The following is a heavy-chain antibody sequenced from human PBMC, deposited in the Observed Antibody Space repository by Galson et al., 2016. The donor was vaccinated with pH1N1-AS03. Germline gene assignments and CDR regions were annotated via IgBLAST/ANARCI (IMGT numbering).Heavy chain of an antibody. CDR1: GFTFSSSN. D-gene: IGHD1/OR15-1a*01. CDR2: ISSSSSTI. Sequence: SLRPSCAASGFTFSSSNMNWVRQAPGKGLEWVSYISSSSSTIYYVDSVKGRFTISRDNAKSSLYLQMHSLRAEDTAVYYCARGGLGTTVSLFQHWGQGTLVTVSS. CDR3: ARGGLGTTVSLFQH. J-gene: IGHJ1*01. V-gene: IGHV3-48*01.